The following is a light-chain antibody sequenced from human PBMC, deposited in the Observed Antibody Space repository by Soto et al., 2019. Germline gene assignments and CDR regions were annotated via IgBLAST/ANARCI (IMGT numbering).Light chain of an antibody. CDR2: GVD. V-gene: IGLV2-18*02. CDR3: SSYTSSSTLL. Sequence: QSALIQPPSVPGSPGQSVTIPCTGTSSDVGSSDSVSWNQKCPGTVPKPMMYGVDTQPSGVPDRFSGSKSGSTASLTISGLQAEDEADYYCSSYTSSSTLLFGGGTKVTVL. J-gene: IGLJ2*01. CDR1: SSDVGSSDS.